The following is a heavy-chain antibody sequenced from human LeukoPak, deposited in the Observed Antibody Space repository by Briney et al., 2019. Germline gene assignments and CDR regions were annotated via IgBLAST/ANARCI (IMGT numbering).Heavy chain of an antibody. J-gene: IGHJ4*02. CDR3: ATDGGPFDH. CDR1: GFGFRGYW. V-gene: IGHV3-7*01. Sequence: DPGGPLRLSWVASGFGFRGYWMSWVRQAPGRGLEWVANIKQDGSEKYYVDSVKGRFTISRDNAKNSQYLQMNSLRVEDTAIYYCATDGGPFDHWGQGTLVTVSS. D-gene: IGHD3-3*01. CDR2: IKQDGSEK.